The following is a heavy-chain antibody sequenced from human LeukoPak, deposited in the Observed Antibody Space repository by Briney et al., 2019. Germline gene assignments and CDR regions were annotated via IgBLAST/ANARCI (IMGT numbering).Heavy chain of an antibody. CDR1: GYSISSGYY. J-gene: IGHJ5*02. CDR3: ARDHRDIVVVPAAGETGKNWFDP. Sequence: SETLSLTCTVPGYSISSGYYWGWIRQPPGKGLEWIGSIYHSGSTYYNPSLKSRVTISVDTSKNQFSLKLSSVTAADTAVYYCARDHRDIVVVPAAGETGKNWFDPWGQGTLVTVSS. D-gene: IGHD2-2*01. V-gene: IGHV4-38-2*02. CDR2: IYHSGST.